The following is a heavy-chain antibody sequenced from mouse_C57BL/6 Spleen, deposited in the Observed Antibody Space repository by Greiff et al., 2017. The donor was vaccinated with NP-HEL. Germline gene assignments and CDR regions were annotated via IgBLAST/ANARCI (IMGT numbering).Heavy chain of an antibody. D-gene: IGHD1-1*01. V-gene: IGHV1-39*01. CDR1: GYSFTDYN. J-gene: IGHJ4*01. CDR2: INPNYGTT. CDR3: ASEDYYGSSSPYYAMDY. Sequence: VQLKQSGPELVKPGASVNISCKASGYSFTDYNMNWVKQSNGKSLEWIGVINPNYGTTSYNQKFKGKATLTVDQSSSTAYMQLNSLTSEDSAVYYCASEDYYGSSSPYYAMDYWGQGTSVTVSS.